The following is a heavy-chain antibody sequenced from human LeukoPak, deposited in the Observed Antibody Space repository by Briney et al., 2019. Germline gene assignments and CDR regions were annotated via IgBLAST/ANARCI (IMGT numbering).Heavy chain of an antibody. CDR2: SSAYNGNT. CDR1: GDTFTSYG. J-gene: IGHJ4*02. V-gene: IGHV1-18*01. Sequence: GASVKGSCKASGDTFTSYGISWVRQAPGQEREWRGWSSAYNGNTNYAQKLQGRVTMTPDTSTSTAYMELRSLRSDDTAVYYCARGLGDDSSGYSLLWDWGQGTLVTVSS. D-gene: IGHD3-22*01. CDR3: ARGLGDDSSGYSLLWD.